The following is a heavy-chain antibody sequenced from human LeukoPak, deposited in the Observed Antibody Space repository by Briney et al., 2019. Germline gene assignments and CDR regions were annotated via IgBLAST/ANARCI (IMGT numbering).Heavy chain of an antibody. CDR3: AREFSPGLCFDY. D-gene: IGHD3-10*01. Sequence: PGGSLRLSCAASGFTFSSYAMHWVRQAPGKGLEWVAVISYDGSNKYYADSVKGRFTISRDNSKNTLYLQMNSLRAEDTAVYYCAREFSPGLCFDYWGQETLVTVSS. CDR2: ISYDGSNK. CDR1: GFTFSSYA. J-gene: IGHJ4*02. V-gene: IGHV3-30-3*01.